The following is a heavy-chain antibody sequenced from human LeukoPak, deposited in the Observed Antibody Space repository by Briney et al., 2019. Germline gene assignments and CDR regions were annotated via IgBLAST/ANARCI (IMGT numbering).Heavy chain of an antibody. CDR3: ARDAKRFYAANWFDP. D-gene: IGHD2/OR15-2a*01. CDR2: IYYSGST. J-gene: IGHJ5*02. CDR1: GGSISSYY. V-gene: IGHV4-59*12. Sequence: SETLSLTCTVSGGSISSYYWSWIRQPPGKGLEWIGYIYYSGSTNYNPSLKSRVTISVDTSKNQFSLKLTSVTAADTAVYYCARDAKRFYAANWFDPWGQGTPVTVSS.